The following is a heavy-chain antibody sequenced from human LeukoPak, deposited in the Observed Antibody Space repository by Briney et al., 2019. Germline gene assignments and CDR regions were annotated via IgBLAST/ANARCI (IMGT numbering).Heavy chain of an antibody. D-gene: IGHD3-10*01. J-gene: IGHJ6*02. Sequence: GGSLRLSCAASGFTFSSYSMNWVRQAPGKGLEWVSSISSSSSYIYYADSVKGRFTISRDNAKNSLYLQVNSLRAEDTAVYYCARDWGITYYYGSGYYGMDVWGQGTTDTVSS. CDR3: ARDWGITYYYGSGYYGMDV. V-gene: IGHV3-21*01. CDR1: GFTFSSYS. CDR2: ISSSSSYI.